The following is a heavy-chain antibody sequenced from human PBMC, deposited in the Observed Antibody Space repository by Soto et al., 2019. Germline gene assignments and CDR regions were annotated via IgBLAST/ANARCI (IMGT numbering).Heavy chain of an antibody. CDR2: TYYSGST. V-gene: IGHV4-59*01. Sequence: PSDTLSLTCTVSGGSLSSYYWSWIRQPPGKGLEWIGYTYYSGSTNYNPSLKSRVTISVDTSKNQFSLKLSSVTAADTAVYYCARGWGIVFDYWGQGTLVTVSS. CDR3: ARGWGIVFDY. J-gene: IGHJ4*02. CDR1: GGSLSSYY. D-gene: IGHD1-26*01.